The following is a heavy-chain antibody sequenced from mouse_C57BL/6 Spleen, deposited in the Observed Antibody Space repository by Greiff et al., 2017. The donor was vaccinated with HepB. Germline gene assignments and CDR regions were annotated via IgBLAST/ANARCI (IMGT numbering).Heavy chain of an antibody. J-gene: IGHJ4*01. Sequence: EVNLVESGGGLVKPGGSLKLSCAASGFTFSDYGMHWVRQAPEKGLEWVAYISSGSSTIYYADTVTGRFTISRDNAKNTLFLQMTSLRSEDTAMYYCARPIFDYDGAMDYWGQGTSVTVSS. CDR1: GFTFSDYG. CDR2: ISSGSSTI. CDR3: ARPIFDYDGAMDY. V-gene: IGHV5-17*01. D-gene: IGHD2-4*01.